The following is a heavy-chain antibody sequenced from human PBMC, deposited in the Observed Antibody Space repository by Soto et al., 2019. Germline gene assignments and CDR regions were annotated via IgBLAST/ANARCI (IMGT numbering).Heavy chain of an antibody. D-gene: IGHD2-2*01. CDR2: MNPNSGNT. CDR3: NLWYQRDFLDYYYYGMDV. Sequence: ASLKVSCKASGYTFTSYDINWVRQATGQGLEWMGWMNPNSGNTGYAQKFQGRVTMTRNTSISTAYMELSSLRSEDTAVYYCNLWYQRDFLDYYYYGMDVWGQGTTVTVSS. J-gene: IGHJ6*02. CDR1: GYTFTSYD. V-gene: IGHV1-8*01.